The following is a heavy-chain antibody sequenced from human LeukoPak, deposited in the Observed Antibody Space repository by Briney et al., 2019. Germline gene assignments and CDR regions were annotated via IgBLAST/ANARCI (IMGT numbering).Heavy chain of an antibody. D-gene: IGHD2-2*01. CDR2: INHGGST. V-gene: IGHV4-34*01. J-gene: IGHJ4*02. CDR3: ARLGYCGSTSCEPHFDY. CDR1: GGSFSGYY. Sequence: SETLSLTCADYGGSFSGYYWSWSRQPPGKGLEWIGEINHGGSTNYNPSLKSRVTISVDKSKNQFSLKLSSVTAADTAAYYCARLGYCGSTSCEPHFDYWGQGTLVTVSS.